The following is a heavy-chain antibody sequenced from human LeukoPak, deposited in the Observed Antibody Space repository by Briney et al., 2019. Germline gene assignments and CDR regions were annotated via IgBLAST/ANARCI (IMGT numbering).Heavy chain of an antibody. CDR3: ARLMIWCSGGSCYEGEDY. CDR2: IYYSGST. Sequence: PSETLSLTCTVSGGPISSSSYYWGWIRQPPGKGLEWIGSIYYSGSTYYNPSLKSRVTISVDTSKNQFSLKLSSVTAADTAVYYCARLMIWCSGGSCYEGEDYWGQGTLVTVSS. D-gene: IGHD2-15*01. J-gene: IGHJ4*02. V-gene: IGHV4-39*07. CDR1: GGPISSSSYY.